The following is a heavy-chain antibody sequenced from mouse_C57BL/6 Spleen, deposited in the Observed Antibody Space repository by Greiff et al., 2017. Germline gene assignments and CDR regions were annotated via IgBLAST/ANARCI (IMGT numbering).Heavy chain of an antibody. D-gene: IGHD2-12*01. CDR2: IYPGSGST. Sequence: QVQLQQPGAELVKPGASVKMSCKASGYTFTSYWITWVKQRPGQGLEWIGDIYPGSGSTNYNEKFKSKATLTVDTSSSTAYMQLSSLTSEDSAVYYCARVVTEAFYYAMDYWGQGTSVTVSS. V-gene: IGHV1-55*01. CDR1: GYTFTSYW. J-gene: IGHJ4*01. CDR3: ARVVTEAFYYAMDY.